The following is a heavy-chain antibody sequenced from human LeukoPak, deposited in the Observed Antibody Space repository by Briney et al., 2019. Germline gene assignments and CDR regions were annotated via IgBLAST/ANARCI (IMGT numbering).Heavy chain of an antibody. J-gene: IGHJ4*02. D-gene: IGHD6-6*01. V-gene: IGHV3-53*01. Sequence: GGSLRLSCAASGFTVSSNYLSWVRQAPGKGLEWVSLIYSGGSTYYTDSVMGRFTISRDNSKNTLYLQMNSLRADDTAVYYCARIGYSSSSFDFWGQGTLVTVSS. CDR3: ARIGYSSSSFDF. CDR1: GFTVSSNY. CDR2: IYSGGST.